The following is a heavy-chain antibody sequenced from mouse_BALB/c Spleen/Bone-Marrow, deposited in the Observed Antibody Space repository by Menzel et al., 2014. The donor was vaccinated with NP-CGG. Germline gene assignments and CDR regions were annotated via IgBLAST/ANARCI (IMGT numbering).Heavy chain of an antibody. CDR2: IRNKANGYTT. J-gene: IGHJ2*01. V-gene: IGHV7-3*02. CDR1: GFTFTDYY. Sequence: EEQGVESGGGLVQPGGSLRLSCATSGFTFTDYYMNWVRQPPGKALEWLGFIRNKANGYTTEYSASVKGRFTISRDNSQNILYLQMNTLRAEDSATYYCARDKGRVFFDYWGQGTTLTVSS. CDR3: ARDKGRVFFDY.